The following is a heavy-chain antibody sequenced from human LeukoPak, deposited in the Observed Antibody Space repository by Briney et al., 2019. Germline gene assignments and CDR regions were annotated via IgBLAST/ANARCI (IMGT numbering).Heavy chain of an antibody. J-gene: IGHJ4*02. Sequence: ASVKVSCKASGGTFSSYAISWVRQAPGQGLEWMGRIIPIFGTANYAQKFQGRVTITTDESTSTAYMELSSLRSDDTAVYYCAREVITMVRGVISPVASDYWGQGTLVTVSS. V-gene: IGHV1-69*05. CDR2: IIPIFGTA. CDR3: AREVITMVRGVISPVASDY. CDR1: GGTFSSYA. D-gene: IGHD3-10*01.